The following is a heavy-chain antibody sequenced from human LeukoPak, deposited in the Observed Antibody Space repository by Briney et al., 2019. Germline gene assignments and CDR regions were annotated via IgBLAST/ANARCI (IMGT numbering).Heavy chain of an antibody. V-gene: IGHV5-51*01. Sequence: GESLKISCKGSGYSFTSYWIGWVRQMPGKGLEWMGIIYPGDSGTRYSPSFQGQVTISADKSISTAYLQWSSLKASDTAMYYCARQGYCTNGVCYSIDYWGQGTLVTVSS. D-gene: IGHD2-8*01. CDR2: IYPGDSGT. J-gene: IGHJ4*02. CDR1: GYSFTSYW. CDR3: ARQGYCTNGVCYSIDY.